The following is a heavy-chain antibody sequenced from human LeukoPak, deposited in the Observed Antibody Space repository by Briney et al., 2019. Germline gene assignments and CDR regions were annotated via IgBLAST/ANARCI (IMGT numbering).Heavy chain of an antibody. D-gene: IGHD1-26*01. CDR1: GFTFSSYA. CDR3: AKEGGSGSYPTYFDY. V-gene: IGHV3-23*01. Sequence: GGSLRLSCAASGFTFSSYAMSWVRQAPGKGLEWVSVISGSGGSTYYADSVKGRFAISRDNSKNTLYLQMNSLRAEDTAVYYCAKEGGSGSYPTYFDYWGQGTLVTVSS. CDR2: ISGSGGST. J-gene: IGHJ4*02.